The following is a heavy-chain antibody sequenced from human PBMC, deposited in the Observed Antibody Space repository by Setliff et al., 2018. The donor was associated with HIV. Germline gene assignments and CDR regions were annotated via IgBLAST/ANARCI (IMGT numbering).Heavy chain of an antibody. D-gene: IGHD3-3*01. J-gene: IGHJ1*01. CDR2: INHSGSA. Sequence: SETLSLTCAVYGGSFSGYYWSWIRQPPGKGLEWIGEINHSGSANYNPSLKSRVTISVDTSKNQFSLKLSSVTAADTAVYYCARVGPPDFWSGSFQHWGQGTLVTVSS. V-gene: IGHV4-34*01. CDR1: GGSFSGYY. CDR3: ARVGPPDFWSGSFQH.